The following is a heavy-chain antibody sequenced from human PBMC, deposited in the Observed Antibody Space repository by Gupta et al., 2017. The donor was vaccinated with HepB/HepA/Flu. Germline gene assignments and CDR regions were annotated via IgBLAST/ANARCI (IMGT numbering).Heavy chain of an antibody. J-gene: IGHJ4*02. CDR1: GFAFSSHS. V-gene: IGHV3-21*01. CDR3: ARGDYGAYASPFDY. CDR2: ISFSSSNI. Sequence: DVQPVESGGGLVKPGGSLRLSCAASGFAFSSHSMNWVRQAPGKGLEWVSSISFSSSNIYYADSVKGRFTISRDNAKNSLYLQMNSLRAEDTAVYYCARGDYGAYASPFDYWGQGTLVTVSS. D-gene: IGHD4-17*01.